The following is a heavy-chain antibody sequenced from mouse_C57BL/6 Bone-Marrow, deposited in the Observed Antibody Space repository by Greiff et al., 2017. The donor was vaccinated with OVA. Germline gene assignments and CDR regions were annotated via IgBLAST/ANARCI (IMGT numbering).Heavy chain of an antibody. CDR3: ARHEDGYYASYFDY. J-gene: IGHJ2*01. Sequence: QVQLQQSGPELVKPGASVKISCKASGYAFSSSWMNWVKQRPGKGLEWIGRIYPGDGDTTYNGKFKGKATLTADKSSSTAYMQLSSLTSEDSAVYFCARHEDGYYASYFDYWGQGTTPTVSS. CDR1: GYAFSSSW. D-gene: IGHD2-3*01. CDR2: IYPGDGDT. V-gene: IGHV1-82*01.